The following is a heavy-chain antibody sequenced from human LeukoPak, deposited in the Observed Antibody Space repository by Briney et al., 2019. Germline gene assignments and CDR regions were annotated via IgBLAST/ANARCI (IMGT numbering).Heavy chain of an antibody. D-gene: IGHD6-13*01. Sequence: ASVKVSCKASGYTFTGYYMHWVRQAPGQGLEWMGWISAYNGNTNYAQKLQGRVTMTTDTSTSTAYMELRSLRSDDTAVYYCAREQQLDYWGQGTLVTVSS. J-gene: IGHJ4*02. CDR3: AREQQLDY. CDR2: ISAYNGNT. CDR1: GYTFTGYY. V-gene: IGHV1-18*04.